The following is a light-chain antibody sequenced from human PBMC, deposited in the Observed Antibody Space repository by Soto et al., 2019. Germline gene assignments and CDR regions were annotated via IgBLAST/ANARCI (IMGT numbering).Light chain of an antibody. CDR1: QSVSSN. Sequence: ETVMTQSPATLSVSPGERATLSCRASQSVSSNLAWYQQKPGQAPRLLIYGASTRATDIPDRFSGSGSGTEFTLTISSLQSEDLAVYYCQQYNNWPSVTFGQGKRLDIK. J-gene: IGKJ5*01. V-gene: IGKV3-15*01. CDR3: QQYNNWPSVT. CDR2: GAS.